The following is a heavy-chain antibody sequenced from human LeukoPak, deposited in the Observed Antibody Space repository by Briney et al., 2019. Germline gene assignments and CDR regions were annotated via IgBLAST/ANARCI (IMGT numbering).Heavy chain of an antibody. CDR3: ARGVEMATTHYYYYGMDV. D-gene: IGHD5-24*01. Sequence: GASVKVSCKASGYTFTSYGISWVRQAPGQGLEWMGWISAYNGNTNYAQKLQGRVTMTTDTSTSTAYMELRSLRSEDTAVYYCARGVEMATTHYYYYGMDVWGQGTTVTVSS. CDR2: ISAYNGNT. V-gene: IGHV1-18*01. CDR1: GYTFTSYG. J-gene: IGHJ6*02.